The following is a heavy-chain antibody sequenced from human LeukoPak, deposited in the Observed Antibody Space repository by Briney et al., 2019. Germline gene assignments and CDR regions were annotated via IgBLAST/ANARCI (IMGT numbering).Heavy chain of an antibody. J-gene: IGHJ5*02. Sequence: ASVKVSCKASGYTFTSYGISWVRQAPGQGLEWMGYIITYNGNTNYAQKLQGRVTMTTDTSTNTAYMELRSLRSDDTAVYYCARWTGQDCTRTDCLATRGWFDPWGQGTPVTVSS. D-gene: IGHD2/OR15-2a*01. CDR2: IITYNGNT. CDR1: GYTFTSYG. CDR3: ARWTGQDCTRTDCLATRGWFDP. V-gene: IGHV1-18*01.